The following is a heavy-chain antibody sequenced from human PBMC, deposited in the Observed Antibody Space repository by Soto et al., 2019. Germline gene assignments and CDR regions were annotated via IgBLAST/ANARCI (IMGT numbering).Heavy chain of an antibody. J-gene: IGHJ4*02. CDR3: AHIDPEIVTVGGHGGFDY. CDR1: GFSLTSGVG. Sequence: QITLKESGPTLVRPPQTLTLTCTFSGFSLTSGVGVGWIRQPPGTPLEWLALIYWVDDKRYSPSLKNRLTITKDTSKNQVVLTMTNVGPVDTATYFCAHIDPEIVTVGGHGGFDYWGQGTLVTVSS. D-gene: IGHD5-12*01. CDR2: IYWVDDK. V-gene: IGHV2-5*02.